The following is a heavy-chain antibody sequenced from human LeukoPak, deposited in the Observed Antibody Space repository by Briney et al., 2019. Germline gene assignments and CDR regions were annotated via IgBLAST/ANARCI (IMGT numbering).Heavy chain of an antibody. Sequence: ASVKVSCKASGGTFSSYTNSWVRQAPGQGLEWMGRIIPILGIANYAQKFQGRVTITADKSTSTAYMELSSLRSEDTAVYYCAREYCSSTSCTADFDYWGQGTLVTVSS. V-gene: IGHV1-69*04. J-gene: IGHJ4*02. CDR1: GGTFSSYT. D-gene: IGHD2-2*01. CDR3: AREYCSSTSCTADFDY. CDR2: IIPILGIA.